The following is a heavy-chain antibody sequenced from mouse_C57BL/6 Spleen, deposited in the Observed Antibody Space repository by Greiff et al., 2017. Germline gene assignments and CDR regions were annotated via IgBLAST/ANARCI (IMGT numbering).Heavy chain of an antibody. CDR1: GFTFSDYY. CDR2: INYDGSST. Sequence: EVQRVESEGGLVQPGSSMKLSCTASGFTFSDYYMAWVRQVPEKGLEWVANINYDGSSTYYLDSLKSRFIISRDNAKNILYLQMSSLKSEDTATYYCARDWRGFDVWGTGTTVTVSS. V-gene: IGHV5-16*01. CDR3: ARDWRGFDV. J-gene: IGHJ1*03.